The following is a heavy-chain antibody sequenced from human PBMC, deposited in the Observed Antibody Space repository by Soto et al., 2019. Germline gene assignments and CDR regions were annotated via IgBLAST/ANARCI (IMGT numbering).Heavy chain of an antibody. CDR2: ISSSSSYI. CDR1: GFTFSSYS. D-gene: IGHD4-17*01. Sequence: EVQLVESGGGLVKPGGSLRLSCAASGFTFSSYSMNWVRQAPGKGLEWVSSISSSSSYIYYADSVKGRFTISRDNGKNSLYLQMNSLRAEDTAVYYCARDGRTTVTTYGYWGQGTLVTVSS. V-gene: IGHV3-21*01. CDR3: ARDGRTTVTTYGY. J-gene: IGHJ4*02.